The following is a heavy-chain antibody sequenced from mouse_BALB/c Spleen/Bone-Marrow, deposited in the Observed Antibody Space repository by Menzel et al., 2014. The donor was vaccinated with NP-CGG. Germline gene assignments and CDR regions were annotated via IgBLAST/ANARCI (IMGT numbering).Heavy chain of an antibody. V-gene: IGHV5-6-3*01. J-gene: IGHJ3*01. D-gene: IGHD2-4*01. CDR3: TSLSSMITAAWFAY. CDR1: GFTFSSYG. CDR2: IKSNGGST. Sequence: EVNVVESGGGLVQPGGSLKLSCAASGFTFSSYGMSWVRQNIDKRLELVATIKSNGGSTYYPDSVKGRISISRDNPKNTLYLQMSSLKSEDTAMYYCTSLSSMITAAWFAYWGQGTLVTISA.